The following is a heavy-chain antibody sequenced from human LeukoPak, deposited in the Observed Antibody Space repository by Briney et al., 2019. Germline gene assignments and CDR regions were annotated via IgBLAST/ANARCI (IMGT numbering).Heavy chain of an antibody. Sequence: ASVKVSCKASGYTFSRYYMHWVRQAPGQGLEWMGIINPSGGSTSYAQKFQGRVAMTRDTSTSTVYMELSSLRSDDTAVYYCARGGEGRDGYNFPYFDYWGQGNQVTVSS. J-gene: IGHJ4*02. D-gene: IGHD5-24*01. CDR2: INPSGGST. CDR1: GYTFSRYY. CDR3: ARGGEGRDGYNFPYFDY. V-gene: IGHV1-46*01.